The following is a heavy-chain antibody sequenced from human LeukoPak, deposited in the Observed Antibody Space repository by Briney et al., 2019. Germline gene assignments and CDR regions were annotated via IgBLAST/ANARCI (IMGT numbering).Heavy chain of an antibody. J-gene: IGHJ4*02. D-gene: IGHD6-13*01. CDR3: ARQSSRSYGVDY. V-gene: IGHV4-59*08. CDR1: GDSISSYY. Sequence: PSETLSLTCIVSGDSISSYYWTWIRQPPGKGLEWIGYIYYGGNTNYNPFTNYNPSLKSRVTISVDTSKNQFSLKLSSVTAADTAVYYCARQSSRSYGVDYWGQGTLVTVSS. CDR2: IYYGGNT.